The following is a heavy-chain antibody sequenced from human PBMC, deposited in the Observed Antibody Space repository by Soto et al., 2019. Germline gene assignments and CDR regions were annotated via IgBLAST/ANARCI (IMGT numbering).Heavy chain of an antibody. V-gene: IGHV1-69*01. CDR3: AREGGSEGPVGTYGGAYNWFDP. CDR1: GGTFSSDS. Sequence: QVQLVQSGAEVKKPGSSVRVSCTASGGTFSSDSVSWVRQARGEGLEWMGGIIPMFGTPTYSEKVQGRITITADQSASTVSLELRTLRSEDTAPYFCAREGGSEGPVGTYGGAYNWFDPWGPGTQVPVSS. D-gene: IGHD2-15*01. CDR2: IIPMFGTP. J-gene: IGHJ5*02.